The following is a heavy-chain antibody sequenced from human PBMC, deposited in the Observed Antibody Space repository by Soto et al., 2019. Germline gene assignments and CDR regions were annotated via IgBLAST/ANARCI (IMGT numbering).Heavy chain of an antibody. J-gene: IGHJ4*02. CDR1: GISLGTSGVG. D-gene: IGHD4-17*01. CDR3: AHAGDYDLLTFDH. V-gene: IGHV2-5*02. Sequence: SGPTLVNPTQTLTLTCTLSGISLGTSGVGLGWIRQPPGKALEWLALIYWDDDKRYSPSLKDRLAISKDTSSNQVVLTITNMDPGDTATYFCAHAGDYDLLTFDHWGPGTLVTVSS. CDR2: IYWDDDK.